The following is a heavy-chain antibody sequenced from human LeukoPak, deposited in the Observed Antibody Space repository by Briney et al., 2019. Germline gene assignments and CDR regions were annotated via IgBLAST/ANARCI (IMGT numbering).Heavy chain of an antibody. J-gene: IGHJ4*02. CDR3: AKDGIAAAGLPVGYMDV. V-gene: IGHV3-23*01. D-gene: IGHD6-13*01. CDR2: ISGSGGST. CDR1: GFTFSSYA. Sequence: GGSLRLSCAASGFTFSSYAMSWVRQAPGKGLEWVSAISGSGGSTHYADSVKGRFTISRDNSKNTLYLQMNSLRAEDTAVYYCAKDGIAAAGLPVGYMDVWGQGTLVTVSS.